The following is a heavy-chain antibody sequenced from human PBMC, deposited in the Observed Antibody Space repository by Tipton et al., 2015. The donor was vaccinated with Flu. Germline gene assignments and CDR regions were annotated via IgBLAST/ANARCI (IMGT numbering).Heavy chain of an antibody. Sequence: TLSLTCTVSGGSLSSFYWSWIRQPAGEGLEWIGRIYTSGSTKYNPSLKSRLSMPVDTSKSQFSLKLTSVTAADTAMYYCARGSGSGTHVMFDYWGQGTLVTVSS. J-gene: IGHJ4*02. V-gene: IGHV4-4*07. CDR1: GGSLSSFY. CDR2: IYTSGST. CDR3: ARGSGSGTHVMFDY. D-gene: IGHD3-10*01.